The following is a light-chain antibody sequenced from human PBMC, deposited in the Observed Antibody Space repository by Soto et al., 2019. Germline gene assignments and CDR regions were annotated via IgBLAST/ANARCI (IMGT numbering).Light chain of an antibody. CDR1: QGIGSY. J-gene: IGKJ4*01. Sequence: IQLTQSPSFLSASLGDRVTITCRASQGIGSYLAWYQQKPGKAPRLLIYAASTLQSGVPSRFSGSGSETEFTLTISSLQHEDFATYYCQQLNNYPLTFGGGTKVDI. V-gene: IGKV1-9*01. CDR3: QQLNNYPLT. CDR2: AAS.